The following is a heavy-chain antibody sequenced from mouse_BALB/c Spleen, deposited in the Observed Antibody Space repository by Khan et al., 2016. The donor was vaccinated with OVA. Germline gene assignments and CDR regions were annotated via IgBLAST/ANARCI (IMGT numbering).Heavy chain of an antibody. CDR1: GFNFKDYY. V-gene: IGHV14-4*02. CDR2: IDPENGDT. J-gene: IGHJ4*01. CDR3: YSGIYSY. Sequence: VQLQQSGAELVRSGASVKLSCTAAGFNFKDYYMHWVMQRPEQGLEWIGWIDPENGDTEYAPKFQGKATMTADTSSNTAYLQLSSLTSEDTAVYYSYSGIYSYWGQGTSVTISS. D-gene: IGHD1-1*01.